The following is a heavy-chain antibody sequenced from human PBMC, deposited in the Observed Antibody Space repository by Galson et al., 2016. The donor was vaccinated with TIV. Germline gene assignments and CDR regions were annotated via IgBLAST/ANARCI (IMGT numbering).Heavy chain of an antibody. CDR2: IYPGDSDT. CDR3: AAKPHSRQPLDFALTGYPFDT. Sequence: QSGAEVKKPGESLKISCKGSGYSFTTYWIGWVRQMPGKGLEWMGIIYPGDSDTRYTPSFQAQVTISADKSISTAYLQWGSLKASDTAMYFWAAKPHSRQPLDFALTGYPFDTWGHGTRVTVSS. V-gene: IGHV5-51*01. CDR1: GYSFTTYW. D-gene: IGHD3-9*01. J-gene: IGHJ2*01.